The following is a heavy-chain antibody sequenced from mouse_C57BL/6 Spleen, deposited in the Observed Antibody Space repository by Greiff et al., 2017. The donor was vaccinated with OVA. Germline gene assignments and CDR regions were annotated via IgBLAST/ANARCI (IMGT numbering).Heavy chain of an antibody. D-gene: IGHD2-5*01. CDR2: IYPGSGST. V-gene: IGHV1-55*01. J-gene: IGHJ2*01. CDR3: ARAEYYSNPYFDY. Sequence: QVQLQQSGAELVKPGASVKMSCKASGYTFTSYWITWVKQRPGQGLEWIGDIYPGSGSTNYNEKFKSKATLTVDTSSSTAYMQLSSLTSEDSAVYYCARAEYYSNPYFDYWGQGTTLTVSS. CDR1: GYTFTSYW.